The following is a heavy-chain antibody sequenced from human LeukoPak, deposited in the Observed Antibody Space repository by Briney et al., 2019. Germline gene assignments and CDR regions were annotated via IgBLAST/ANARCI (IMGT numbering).Heavy chain of an antibody. CDR3: ARMGGYSGYATH. Sequence: KPSETLSLTCTVSGGSISSYYWSWIRQPPGKGLEWIGYILYSGTTNSNPSLKSRVTISVDTSKNQISLKLSSVTAADTAVYYCARMGGYSGYATHWGQGIKVTVSS. CDR1: GGSISSYY. D-gene: IGHD5-12*01. V-gene: IGHV4-59*08. CDR2: ILYSGTT. J-gene: IGHJ4*02.